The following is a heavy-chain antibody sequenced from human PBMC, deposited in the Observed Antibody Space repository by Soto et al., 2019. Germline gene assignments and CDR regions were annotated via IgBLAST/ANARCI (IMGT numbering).Heavy chain of an antibody. D-gene: IGHD4-17*01. V-gene: IGHV4-31*03. J-gene: IGHJ5*02. CDR1: GGSISSGGYY. CDR2: IYYSGST. CDR3: ARRLVATVATSENNWLHP. Sequence: LSLTCTVSGGSISSGGYYWSWIRQHPGKGLEWIGYIYYSGSTYYNPSLNGRVTISLDTSKNQFSLKLTSVTAADTALYFCARRLVATVATSENNWLHPWGQGVLVTVSS.